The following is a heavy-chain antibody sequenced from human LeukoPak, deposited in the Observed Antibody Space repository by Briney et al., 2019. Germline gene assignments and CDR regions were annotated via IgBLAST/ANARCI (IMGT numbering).Heavy chain of an antibody. CDR3: ARDPVEWELLLDY. CDR2: MNIDGSEK. J-gene: IGHJ4*02. CDR1: GFTFSSYW. Sequence: GGSLRLSCAASGFTFSSYWMGWVRQAPGKRLEWVANMNIDGSEKYYADSAKGRFTISRDNARNSVYLQMNSLRVEDTAVYYCARDPVEWELLLDYWGQGTLVTVSS. D-gene: IGHD1-26*01. V-gene: IGHV3-7*01.